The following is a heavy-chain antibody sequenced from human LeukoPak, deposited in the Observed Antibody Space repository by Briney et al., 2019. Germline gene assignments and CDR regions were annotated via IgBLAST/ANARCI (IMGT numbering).Heavy chain of an antibody. CDR3: ARDRRFGELSHDAFDI. J-gene: IGHJ3*02. D-gene: IGHD3-10*01. V-gene: IGHV3-53*01. CDR2: IYSGGST. CDR1: GFTVSSNY. Sequence: GGSLRLSCAASGFTVSSNYMSWVRQAPGKGLEWVSVIYSGGSTYYADSVKGRFTISRDNSKNTLYLQMNSLRAEDTAVYYCARDRRFGELSHDAFDIWGQGTMVTVSS.